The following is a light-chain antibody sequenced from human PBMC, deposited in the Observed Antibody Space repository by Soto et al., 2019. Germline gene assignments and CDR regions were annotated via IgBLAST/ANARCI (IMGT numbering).Light chain of an antibody. CDR1: SSDVGSYNL. J-gene: IGLJ3*02. Sequence: QSALTQPASVSGSPGQSITISCTGTSSDVGSYNLVSWYQQHPGKAPKLMIYEGSKRPSGVSNRFSGSKSSNTASLTISGLQAEDEADYYCCSYAGSSTRWVFGGGTKVTVL. CDR3: CSYAGSSTRWV. V-gene: IGLV2-23*01. CDR2: EGS.